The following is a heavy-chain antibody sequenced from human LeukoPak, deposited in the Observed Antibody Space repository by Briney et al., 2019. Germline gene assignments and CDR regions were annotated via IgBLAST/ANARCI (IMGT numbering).Heavy chain of an antibody. CDR1: GYTFTGYY. CDR2: INPNSGGT. Sequence: GASVKVSCKASGYTFTGYYMHWVRQAPGQGLEWMGWINPNSGGTSYAQKFQGRVTMTRDTSISTAYMELSRLRSDDTAVYYCARDLLAADLDYWGQGTLVTVSS. V-gene: IGHV1-2*02. J-gene: IGHJ4*02. D-gene: IGHD2-15*01. CDR3: ARDLLAADLDY.